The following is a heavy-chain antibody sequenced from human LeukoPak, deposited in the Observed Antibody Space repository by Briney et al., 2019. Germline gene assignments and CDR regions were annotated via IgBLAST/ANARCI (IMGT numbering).Heavy chain of an antibody. CDR2: IWYDGSNK. V-gene: IGHV3-33*01. Sequence: PGRSLRLSCAASGFTFSSYGMHWVRQAPGKGLEWVAVIWYDGSNKYYVDSVKGRFTISRDNSKKTLYLQMNSLRAEDTAVYYCARDLSITYYYYGMDVWGQGTTVTVSS. D-gene: IGHD3-10*01. CDR1: GFTFSSYG. CDR3: ARDLSITYYYYGMDV. J-gene: IGHJ6*02.